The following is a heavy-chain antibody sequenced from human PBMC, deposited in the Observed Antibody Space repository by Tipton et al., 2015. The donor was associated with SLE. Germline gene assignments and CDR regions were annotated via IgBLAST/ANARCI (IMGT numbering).Heavy chain of an antibody. D-gene: IGHD2-15*01. Sequence: TLSLTCTVSGGSISSGSYYWSWIRQPAGKGLEWIGHIYIDGSTNYNPSLKSRVTKSVDTSKNQFSLKLSSVTAADTAIYHCARVVTVGATHYYDVDVWGPGTTVTVSS. CDR3: ARVVTVGATHYYDVDV. CDR1: GGSISSGSYY. V-gene: IGHV4-61*09. J-gene: IGHJ6*02. CDR2: IYIDGST.